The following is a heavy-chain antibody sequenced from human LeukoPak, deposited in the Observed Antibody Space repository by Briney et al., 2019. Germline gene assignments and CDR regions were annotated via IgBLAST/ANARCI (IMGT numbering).Heavy chain of an antibody. V-gene: IGHV1-2*02. CDR3: AIGDDYDILTGYNLGKYFDY. CDR1: GGTFSSYA. Sequence: ASVKVSCKASGGTFSSYAISWVRQAPGQGLEWMGWINPNSGGTNYAQKFQGRVTMTRDTSISTASMELSRLKSDDTAVYYCAIGDDYDILTGYNLGKYFDYWGQGTLVTVSS. J-gene: IGHJ4*02. CDR2: INPNSGGT. D-gene: IGHD3-9*01.